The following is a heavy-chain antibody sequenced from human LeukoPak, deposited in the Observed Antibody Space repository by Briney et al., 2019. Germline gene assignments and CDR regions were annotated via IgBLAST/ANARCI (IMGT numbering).Heavy chain of an antibody. D-gene: IGHD3-3*01. CDR2: ISGSGGST. J-gene: IGHJ3*02. Sequence: GGSLRLSCAASGFTFSSYAMSRVRQAPGKGLERVSAISGSGGSTYYADSVKGRFTISRDNSKNTLYLQMNSLRAEDTAVYYCAKLLLEWLDPIWGQGTMVTVSS. CDR1: GFTFSSYA. V-gene: IGHV3-23*01. CDR3: AKLLLEWLDPI.